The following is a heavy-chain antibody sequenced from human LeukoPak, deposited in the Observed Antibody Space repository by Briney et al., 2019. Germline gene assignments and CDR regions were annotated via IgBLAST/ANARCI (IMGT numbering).Heavy chain of an antibody. Sequence: GGSLRLSCTASGFTFSNYAMHWVRQAPGKGLEWVAVISYDGSTKYYADSVKGRFTISRDNPKNTLYLQMNSLRAEDSAVYYCAKNYGSGSSVKYYYYMDVWGKGTTVTVSS. D-gene: IGHD3-10*01. J-gene: IGHJ6*03. CDR2: ISYDGSTK. CDR1: GFTFSNYA. V-gene: IGHV3-30*04. CDR3: AKNYGSGSSVKYYYYMDV.